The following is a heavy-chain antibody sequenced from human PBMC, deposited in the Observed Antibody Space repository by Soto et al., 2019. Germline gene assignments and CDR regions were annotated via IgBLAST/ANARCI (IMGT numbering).Heavy chain of an antibody. J-gene: IGHJ4*02. Sequence: QVQLVESGGGLVKPGGSLRLSCAASGFTFSDYYMNWIRQAPGKGLEWVSYISSSSNYIYYADSVKGRFTISRDNAKNSLYLQMNSLRAEDTAVYYCARDRVEMATVFDYWGQGTLVTVSS. V-gene: IGHV3-11*06. CDR1: GFTFSDYY. CDR2: ISSSSNYI. CDR3: ARDRVEMATVFDY. D-gene: IGHD4-4*01.